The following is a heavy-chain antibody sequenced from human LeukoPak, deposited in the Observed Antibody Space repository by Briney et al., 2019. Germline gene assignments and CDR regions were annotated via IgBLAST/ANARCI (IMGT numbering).Heavy chain of an antibody. CDR2: ISYDGSNK. CDR1: GFTFRIYA. J-gene: IGHJ5*02. Sequence: GESLKISCAASGFTFRIYAMHWVRRAPGKGLEWVAIISYDGSNKYYADSVKGRFTISRDNSKNTLYLQMNSLRDDDTAVYYCVRGVGVSRFNYLDPWGQGTLVIVSS. V-gene: IGHV3-30-3*01. CDR3: VRGVGVSRFNYLDP. D-gene: IGHD1-7*01.